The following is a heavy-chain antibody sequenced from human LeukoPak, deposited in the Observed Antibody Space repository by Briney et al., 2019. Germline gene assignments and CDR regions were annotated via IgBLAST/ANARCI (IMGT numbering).Heavy chain of an antibody. V-gene: IGHV3-30-3*01. Sequence: GGSLRLSCAASGFTFSSYAMHWVRQAPGKGLEWVAVISHDGSNKYYADSVKGRFTISRDNSKNTLYLQMNSLRAEDTAVYYCARDKGLWFGELSHGAFDIWGQGTMVAVSS. J-gene: IGHJ3*02. CDR2: ISHDGSNK. CDR3: ARDKGLWFGELSHGAFDI. CDR1: GFTFSSYA. D-gene: IGHD3-10*01.